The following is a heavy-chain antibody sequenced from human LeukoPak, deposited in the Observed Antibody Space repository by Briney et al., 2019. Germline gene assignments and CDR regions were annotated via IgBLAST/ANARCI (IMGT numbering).Heavy chain of an antibody. Sequence: GGSLRLSCAASGFTFSSYAMHWVRQAPGKGLEWVAVISYNGSNKYYADSVKGRFTISRDNSKNTLYLQMNSLGAEDTAVYYCARGVYSSGWTLMGYWGQGTLVTVSS. CDR1: GFTFSSYA. CDR3: ARGVYSSGWTLMGY. CDR2: ISYNGSNK. D-gene: IGHD6-19*01. V-gene: IGHV3-30-3*01. J-gene: IGHJ4*02.